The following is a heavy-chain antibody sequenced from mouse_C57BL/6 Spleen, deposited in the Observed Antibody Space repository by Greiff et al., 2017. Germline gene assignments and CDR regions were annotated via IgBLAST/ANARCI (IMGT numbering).Heavy chain of an antibody. CDR2: IDPANGNT. J-gene: IGHJ2*01. CDR3: ARSYGSSFHYFDY. CDR1: GFNIKNTY. Sequence: EVMLVESVAELVRPGASVKLSCTASGFNIKNTYMHWVKQRPEQGLEWIGRIDPANGNTKYAPKFQGKATITADTSSNTAYLQLSSLTSEDTAIYYCARSYGSSFHYFDYWGQGTTLTVSS. V-gene: IGHV14-3*01. D-gene: IGHD1-1*01.